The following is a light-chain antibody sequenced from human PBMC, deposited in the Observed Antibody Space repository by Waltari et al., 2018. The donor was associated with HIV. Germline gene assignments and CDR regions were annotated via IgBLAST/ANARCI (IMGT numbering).Light chain of an antibody. CDR1: SSAVGGSNY. CDR2: DVS. Sequence: SALTQPASASGSPGQSLTIPCTGTSSAVGGSNYVSWYQQHPVKAPKLMIYDVSNRPSGVSNRFSGSKSGNTASLTISGLQAEDEADYYCSSYTSSSTLVFGGGTKLTVL. J-gene: IGLJ2*01. CDR3: SSYTSSSTLV. V-gene: IGLV2-14*03.